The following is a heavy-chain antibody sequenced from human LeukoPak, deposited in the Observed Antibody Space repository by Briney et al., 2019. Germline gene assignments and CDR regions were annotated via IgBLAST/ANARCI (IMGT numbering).Heavy chain of an antibody. V-gene: IGHV3-11*04. CDR2: ISSSGSTI. CDR3: ASQRYSVEFDY. Sequence: GGSLRLSCAASGFTFSDYYMSWIRQAPGKGLEWVSYISSSGSTIYYADSVKGRFTISRDNAKNSLYLQMNSLRAEDTAVYYCASQRYSVEFDYWGQGTLVTVSS. J-gene: IGHJ4*02. CDR1: GFTFSDYY. D-gene: IGHD5-12*01.